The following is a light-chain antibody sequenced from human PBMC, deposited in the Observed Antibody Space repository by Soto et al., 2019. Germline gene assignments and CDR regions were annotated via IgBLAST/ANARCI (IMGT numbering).Light chain of an antibody. Sequence: DIVMTQSPDSLAVSLGERATINCKSSQSVLYSSKNKNYLAWYQQKPGQPPKLLISWASTRASGVPDRFSGSGSGTDFTLTISSLQAEDVAVYYCQQYYSTQWTFGQGTKVEIK. V-gene: IGKV4-1*01. CDR3: QQYYSTQWT. CDR1: QSVLYSSKNKNY. CDR2: WAS. J-gene: IGKJ1*01.